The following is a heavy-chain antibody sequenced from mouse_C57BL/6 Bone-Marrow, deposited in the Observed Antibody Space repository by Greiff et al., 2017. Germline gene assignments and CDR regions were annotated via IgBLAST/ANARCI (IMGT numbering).Heavy chain of an antibody. V-gene: IGHV1-69*01. J-gene: IGHJ3*01. Sequence: QVQLQQPGAELVMPGASVKLSCKASGYTFTSYWMHWVKQRPGQGLEWIGEIDPSDSYTNYNQKFKGKSTLTVDKSSSTAYMQLSSLTFEDSAVYYCAREAHYYGSSYAFAYWGQGTLVTVSA. D-gene: IGHD1-1*01. CDR3: AREAHYYGSSYAFAY. CDR2: IDPSDSYT. CDR1: GYTFTSYW.